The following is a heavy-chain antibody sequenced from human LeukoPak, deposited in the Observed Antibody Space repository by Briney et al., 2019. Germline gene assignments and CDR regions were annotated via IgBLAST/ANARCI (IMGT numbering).Heavy chain of an antibody. V-gene: IGHV3-48*02. CDR3: ARDSRYCSSANCYFDY. CDR2: ISSSSSTI. Sequence: QPGGSLRLSCAASGFTFSSCSMNWVRQAPGEGLEWVSFISSSSSTIYYTDSVRGRFTISRDNAKNSLYLQMNSLRDEDTAVYYCARDSRYCSSANCYFDYWGQGTLVTVSS. CDR1: GFTFSSCS. J-gene: IGHJ4*02. D-gene: IGHD2-2*01.